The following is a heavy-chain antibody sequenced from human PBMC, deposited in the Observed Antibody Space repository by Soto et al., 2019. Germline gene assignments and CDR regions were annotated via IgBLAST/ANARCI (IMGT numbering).Heavy chain of an antibody. CDR3: ARDQLYYNDISGRPLNAFDV. Sequence: GGSLRLSCAASGFTFRNYGMNWVRQAPGKRLEWVSYIGIGSSTKYYADSVKGRFTISRDNAKNSLYLQMNSPRAEDTAVYYCARDQLYYNDISGRPLNAFDVWGQGTMVTVSS. V-gene: IGHV3-48*01. CDR1: GFTFRNYG. CDR2: IGIGSSTK. J-gene: IGHJ3*01. D-gene: IGHD3-22*01.